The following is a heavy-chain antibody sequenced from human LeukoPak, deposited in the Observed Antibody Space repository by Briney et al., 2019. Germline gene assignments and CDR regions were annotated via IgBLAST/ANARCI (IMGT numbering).Heavy chain of an antibody. CDR1: GGSFSGYY. CDR2: INHSGST. Sequence: PSETLSLTCAVYGGSFSGYYWSWIRQPPGKGLEWIGEINHSGSTNHNPSLKSRVTISVDTSKNQFSLKLSSVTAADTAVYYCARGEAGTSDSSGYYFYYWGQGTLATVSS. CDR3: ARGEAGTSDSSGYYFYY. D-gene: IGHD3-22*01. V-gene: IGHV4-34*01. J-gene: IGHJ4*02.